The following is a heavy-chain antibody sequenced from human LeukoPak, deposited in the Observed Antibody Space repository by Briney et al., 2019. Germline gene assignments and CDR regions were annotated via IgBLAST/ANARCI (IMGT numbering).Heavy chain of an antibody. CDR3: ARNLVNDKYSSSWFPFDP. CDR2: IYHSGST. J-gene: IGHJ5*02. CDR1: GGSLSSGGYS. D-gene: IGHD6-13*01. V-gene: IGHV4-30-2*01. Sequence: SETLSLTCAVSGGSLSSGGYSWSWIRQPPGKGLEWIGYIYHSGSTYYNPSLKSRVTISVDRSKNQFSLKLSSVTAADTAVYYCARNLVNDKYSSSWFPFDPWGQGTLVTVSS.